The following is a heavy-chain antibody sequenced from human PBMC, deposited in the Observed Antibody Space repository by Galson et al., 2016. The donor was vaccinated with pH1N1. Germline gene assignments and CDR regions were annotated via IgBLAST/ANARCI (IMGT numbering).Heavy chain of an antibody. CDR1: GFTVSPND. CDR3: AKAYSSSSGYYFEY. D-gene: IGHD6-6*01. J-gene: IGHJ4*02. CDR2: IYSGGNT. V-gene: IGHV3-53*01. Sequence: SLRLSCAASGFTVSPNDMSWFRQAPGKGLEWVSVIYSGGNTYYTDSVKGRFTISRDSSKNTLYLQMNSLRAEDTAVYHCAKAYSSSSGYYFEYWGQGALVTVSS.